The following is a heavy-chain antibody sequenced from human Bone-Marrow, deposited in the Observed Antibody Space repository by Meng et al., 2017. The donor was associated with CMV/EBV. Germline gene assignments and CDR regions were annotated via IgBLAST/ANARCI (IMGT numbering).Heavy chain of an antibody. CDR3: ASHPRQRAPYDY. D-gene: IGHD6-25*01. CDR2: IIPILGIA. J-gene: IGHJ4*02. V-gene: IGHV1-69*04. Sequence: SVKVSCKASGYTFTSYDINWVRQAPGQGLEWMGRIIPILGIANYAQKFQGRVTITADTSTSTAYMELNSLRSEDMAVYYCASHPRQRAPYDYWGQGTLVTVSS. CDR1: GYTFTSYD.